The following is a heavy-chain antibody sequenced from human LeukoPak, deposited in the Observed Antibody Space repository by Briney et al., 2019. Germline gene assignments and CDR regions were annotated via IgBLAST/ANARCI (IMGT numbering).Heavy chain of an antibody. V-gene: IGHV4-4*07. CDR2: IYSSGYT. CDR1: GGSISGYY. Sequence: SETLSLTCTVSGGSISGYYWSWIRQPAEKGLEWIGRIYSSGYTNYNPSLKSRVTMSVDTSKNQFSLKLRSVTAADTAVYYCARGEHDFDSWGQGTLVTVSS. J-gene: IGHJ4*02. D-gene: IGHD1/OR15-1a*01. CDR3: ARGEHDFDS.